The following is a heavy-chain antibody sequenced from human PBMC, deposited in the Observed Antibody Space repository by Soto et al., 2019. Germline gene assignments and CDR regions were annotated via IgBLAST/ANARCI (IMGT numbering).Heavy chain of an antibody. Sequence: QVPLVQSGAEVKKPGASVKVSCKASGYTFTSYDINWVRQATGQGLEWMGWMNPNSGNTGYAQKFQGRVTMTRNTSISTAYMELSSLRSEDTAVYYCARVDITMVRGVNDYYYYGMDVWGQGTTVTVSS. J-gene: IGHJ6*02. D-gene: IGHD3-10*01. CDR1: GYTFTSYD. CDR3: ARVDITMVRGVNDYYYYGMDV. CDR2: MNPNSGNT. V-gene: IGHV1-8*01.